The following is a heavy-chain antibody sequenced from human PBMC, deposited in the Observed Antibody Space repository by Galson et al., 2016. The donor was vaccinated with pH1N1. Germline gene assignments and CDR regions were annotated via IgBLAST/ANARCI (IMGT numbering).Heavy chain of an antibody. D-gene: IGHD3-10*01. V-gene: IGHV4-39*01. J-gene: IGHJ4*02. CDR2: IYYSGIN. CDR3: ARLWYGEYIDY. Sequence: SETLSLTCTVSGGSISNSTYYWGWIRQPPGKGLQWIANIYYSGINYYDASLKSRVTISVHTSKNPFSLKRNSVIAADTAVYYCARLWYGEYIDYWGQGTRVTVSS. CDR1: GGSISNSTYY.